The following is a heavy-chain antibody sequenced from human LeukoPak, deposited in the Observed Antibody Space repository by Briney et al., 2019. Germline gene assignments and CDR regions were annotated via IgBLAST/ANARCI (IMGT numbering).Heavy chain of an antibody. CDR3: AKDIVVVVAATTPGPLFDY. D-gene: IGHD2-15*01. Sequence: GGSLRLSCAAFEFTFSNYDMHWVRQAPGKGLEWVSAISGSGGSTYYADSVKGRFTISRDNSKNTLYLQMNSLRAEDTAVYYCAKDIVVVVAATTPGPLFDYWGQGTLVTVSS. J-gene: IGHJ4*02. V-gene: IGHV3-23*01. CDR1: EFTFSNYD. CDR2: ISGSGGST.